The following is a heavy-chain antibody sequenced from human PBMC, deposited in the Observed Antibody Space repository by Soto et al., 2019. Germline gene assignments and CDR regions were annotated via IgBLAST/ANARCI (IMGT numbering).Heavy chain of an antibody. CDR1: GYTFTSYD. J-gene: IGHJ5*02. CDR2: MNPNSGNT. V-gene: IGHV1-8*01. Sequence: ASVKVSCKASGYTFTSYDINWVRQATGQGLEWMGWMNPNSGNTDYAQKFQGRVTMTRDTSISTAYMELRSLRSEDTAVYYCARDRGGSFNWFDPWGQGTLVTVSS. CDR3: ARDRGGSFNWFDP. D-gene: IGHD2-15*01.